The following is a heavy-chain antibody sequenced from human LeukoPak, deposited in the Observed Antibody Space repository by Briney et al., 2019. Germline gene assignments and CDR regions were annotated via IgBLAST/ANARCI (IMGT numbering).Heavy chain of an antibody. J-gene: IGHJ5*02. Sequence: ASVKVSCKASGGTFSSYAISWVRQAPGQGLEWMGIINPSGGSTSYAQKFQGRVTMTRDTSTSTVYMELSSLRSEDTAVYYCARDLVEYSGSYYRTWFDPWGQGTLVTVSS. D-gene: IGHD1-26*01. CDR2: INPSGGST. CDR3: ARDLVEYSGSYYRTWFDP. CDR1: GGTFSSYA. V-gene: IGHV1-46*01.